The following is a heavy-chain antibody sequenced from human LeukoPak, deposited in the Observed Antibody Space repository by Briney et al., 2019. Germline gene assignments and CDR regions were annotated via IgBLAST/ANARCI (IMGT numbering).Heavy chain of an antibody. CDR2: ISYDGSNK. Sequence: PGRSLRLSCAASGFTFSSYAMHWVRQAPGKGLEGVAVISYDGSNKYYADSVKGRFTISRDNSKNTLYLQMNSLRAEDTAVYYCARGRAVRGSHDNWFDPWGQGTLVTVSS. CDR1: GFTFSSYA. CDR3: ARGRAVRGSHDNWFDP. D-gene: IGHD3-10*01. J-gene: IGHJ5*02. V-gene: IGHV3-30*01.